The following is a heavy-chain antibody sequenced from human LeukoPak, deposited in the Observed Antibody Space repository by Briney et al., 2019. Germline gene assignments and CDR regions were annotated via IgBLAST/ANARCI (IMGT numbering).Heavy chain of an antibody. J-gene: IGHJ5*02. CDR1: GFTFSSYS. D-gene: IGHD5-18*01. CDR3: ARDSRGYSYGHGVPNWFDP. CDR2: ISSSSSYI. V-gene: IGHV3-21*01. Sequence: GGSLRLSCAASGFTFSSYSMNWVRQAPGEGLEWVSSISSSSSYIYYADSVKGRFTISRDNAKNSLYLQMNSLRAEDTAVYYCARDSRGYSYGHGVPNWFDPWGQGTLVTVSS.